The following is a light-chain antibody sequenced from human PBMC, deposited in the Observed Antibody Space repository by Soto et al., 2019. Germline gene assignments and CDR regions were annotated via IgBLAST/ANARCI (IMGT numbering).Light chain of an antibody. Sequence: QSALTQPASVSGSPGQSITISCTGTSSDVGGYNSVSWYQHHPGEAPKLILYDVGDRPSVVSYRFSGSKSGNAASLSMSRFQAVAEDDYYGSSYTSSSTNVFGTGTKLTVL. CDR3: SSYTSSSTNV. CDR1: SSDVGGYNS. CDR2: DVG. V-gene: IGLV2-14*03. J-gene: IGLJ1*01.